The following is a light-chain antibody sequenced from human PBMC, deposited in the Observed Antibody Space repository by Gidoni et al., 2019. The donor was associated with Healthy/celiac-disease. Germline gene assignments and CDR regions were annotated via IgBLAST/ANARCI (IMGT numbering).Light chain of an antibody. Sequence: SSVLTQPPSVSVAPGKTSRITAGGNNIGSKSVHWYQQKPGQAPVLVIYYDTDRPSGIPERFSGSKSGNTATLTISRVEAGDEADYYCQVWDSSSDRVVFGGGTKLTVL. CDR1: NIGSKS. CDR2: YDT. J-gene: IGLJ2*01. CDR3: QVWDSSSDRVV. V-gene: IGLV3-21*04.